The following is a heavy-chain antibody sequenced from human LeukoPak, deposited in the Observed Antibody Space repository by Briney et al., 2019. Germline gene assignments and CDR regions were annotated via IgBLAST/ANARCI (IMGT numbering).Heavy chain of an antibody. J-gene: IGHJ6*03. Sequence: PSETLSLTCTVSGGSISSYYWSWIRQPAGKGLEWIGRIYTSGSTNYNPSLKSRVTISVDTSKNQFSLKLSSVTAADTAVYYCARDLGCSSTSCPVGDYYYYYMDVWGKGTTVTVSS. CDR3: ARDLGCSSTSCPVGDYYYYYMDV. V-gene: IGHV4-4*07. D-gene: IGHD2-2*01. CDR2: IYTSGST. CDR1: GGSISSYY.